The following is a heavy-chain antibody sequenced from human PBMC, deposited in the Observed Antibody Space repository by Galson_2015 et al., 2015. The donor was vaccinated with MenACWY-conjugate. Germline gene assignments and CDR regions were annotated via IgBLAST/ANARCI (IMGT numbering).Heavy chain of an antibody. Sequence: ETLSLTCTVSGGSISSHYWSWFRQPPGKGLEWIAYIRDTGSLKDNPSLKSRVTMSADKSNNQFSLRLISVTAADTAVYYCARLPRGINLILEGSWGQGILVTVSS. CDR3: ARLPRGINLILEGS. V-gene: IGHV4-59*08. CDR1: GGSISSHY. CDR2: IRDTGSL. D-gene: IGHD3-16*01. J-gene: IGHJ5*02.